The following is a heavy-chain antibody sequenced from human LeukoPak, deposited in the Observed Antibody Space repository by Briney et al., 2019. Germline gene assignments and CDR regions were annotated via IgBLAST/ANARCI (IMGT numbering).Heavy chain of an antibody. CDR1: GYTFTGYY. Sequence: GASVKVSCKASGYTFTGYYMHWVRQAPGQGLEWMGWINPNSGGTNYAQKFQGRVTMTRDTSISTAYMELSRLRSDDAAVYYCALNYDFWSGYYKPWGQGTLVTVSS. D-gene: IGHD3-3*01. J-gene: IGHJ5*02. CDR2: INPNSGGT. V-gene: IGHV1-2*02. CDR3: ALNYDFWSGYYKP.